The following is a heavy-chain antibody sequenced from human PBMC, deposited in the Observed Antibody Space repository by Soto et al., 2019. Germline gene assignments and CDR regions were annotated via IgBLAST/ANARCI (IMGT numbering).Heavy chain of an antibody. J-gene: IGHJ6*03. Sequence: SETLSLTCTVSGGSISSYYWSWIRQPPGKGLEWIGYIYYSGSTNYNPSLKSRVTISVDTSKNQFSLKLSSVTAADTAVYYCARDQTKYSSSWSGTNYMDVWGKGTTVTVSS. V-gene: IGHV4-59*01. CDR1: GGSISSYY. CDR2: IYYSGST. D-gene: IGHD6-13*01. CDR3: ARDQTKYSSSWSGTNYMDV.